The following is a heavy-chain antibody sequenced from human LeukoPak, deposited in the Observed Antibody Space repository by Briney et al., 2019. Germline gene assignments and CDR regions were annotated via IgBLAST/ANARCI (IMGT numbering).Heavy chain of an antibody. Sequence: SETLSLTCAVYGGSFSGYYWSWIRQPPGKGLEWIGEINHSGSTNYNPSLKSRVTISVDTSKNQFSLKPSSVTAADTAVYYCARRGYSYGYYFNYWGQGTLVTVSS. CDR3: ARRGYSYGYYFNY. J-gene: IGHJ4*02. D-gene: IGHD5-18*01. V-gene: IGHV4-34*01. CDR2: INHSGST. CDR1: GGSFSGYY.